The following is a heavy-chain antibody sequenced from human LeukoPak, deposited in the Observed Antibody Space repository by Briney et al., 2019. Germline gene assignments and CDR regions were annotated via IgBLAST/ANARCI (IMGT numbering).Heavy chain of an antibody. V-gene: IGHV3-53*01. J-gene: IGHJ4*02. D-gene: IGHD5-24*01. CDR3: VRGGLRDSYNCAPGFDY. CDR2: IYSGGST. Sequence: GGSLRLSCAASGFTVSGNYMSWVRQAPGKGLEWVSIIYSGGSTYYADSVKGRFTISRDNSKNTLYLQMNSLRAEDTAVYYCVRGGLRDSYNCAPGFDYWGQGTLVTVSS. CDR1: GFTVSGNY.